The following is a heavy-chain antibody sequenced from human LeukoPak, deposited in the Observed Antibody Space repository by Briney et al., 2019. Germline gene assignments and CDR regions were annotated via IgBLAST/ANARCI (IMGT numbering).Heavy chain of an antibody. V-gene: IGHV4-4*07. Sequence: SETLSLTCTVSGGSISSYYWGWIRQPAGKGLEWLGLIYTDGSTNYNPSLRRRISMSVDLSANQFTLRLSSVTAADTAIYYCARDHNEYDFLSDAYLGYFDYWGQGALVTVSS. D-gene: IGHD3-3*01. J-gene: IGHJ4*02. CDR2: IYTDGST. CDR3: ARDHNEYDFLSDAYLGYFDY. CDR1: GGSISSYY.